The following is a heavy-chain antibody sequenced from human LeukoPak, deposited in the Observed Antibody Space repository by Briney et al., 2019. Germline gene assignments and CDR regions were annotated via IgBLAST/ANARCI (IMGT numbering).Heavy chain of an antibody. CDR1: GGSINSYY. V-gene: IGHV4-59*01. D-gene: IGHD5-12*01. CDR2: IYYSGST. Sequence: PSETLSLTCTVSGGSINSYYWSWIRQPPGKGLEWIGYIYYSGSTNYNPSLKSRVTISVDTSKNQFSLKLSSVTAADTAVYYCARHERGEWLRLDYWGQGTLVTVSS. CDR3: ARHERGEWLRLDY. J-gene: IGHJ4*02.